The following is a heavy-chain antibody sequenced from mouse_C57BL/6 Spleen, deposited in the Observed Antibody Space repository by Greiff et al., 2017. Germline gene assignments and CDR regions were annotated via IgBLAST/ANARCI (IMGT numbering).Heavy chain of an antibody. CDR1: GYTFTDYE. CDR2: IDPETGGT. D-gene: IGHD2-4*01. V-gene: IGHV1-15*01. CDR3: TRRDYDYCDY. Sequence: QVQLQQSGAELVRPGASVTLSCKASGYTFTDYEMHWVKQTPVHGLEWIGAIDPETGGTAYNQKFKGKAILTADKSSSTAYMELRSLTSEDSAVYYCTRRDYDYCDYWGQGTTLTVSS. J-gene: IGHJ2*01.